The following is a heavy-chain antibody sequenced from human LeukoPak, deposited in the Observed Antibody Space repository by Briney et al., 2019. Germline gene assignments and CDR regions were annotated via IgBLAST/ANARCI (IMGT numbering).Heavy chain of an antibody. J-gene: IGHJ4*02. CDR2: IYYSGST. CDR1: GGSISSSSYY. V-gene: IGHV4-39*02. D-gene: IGHD2/OR15-2a*01. Sequence: SETLSLTCSVSGGSISSSSYYWGWIRQPPGKGLEWIRSIYYSGSTYYNPSLKSRVTISVDTSKNQFSLKLSSVTAADTAVYYCATDTYMDTFNYWGQGTLVTVSS. CDR3: ATDTYMDTFNY.